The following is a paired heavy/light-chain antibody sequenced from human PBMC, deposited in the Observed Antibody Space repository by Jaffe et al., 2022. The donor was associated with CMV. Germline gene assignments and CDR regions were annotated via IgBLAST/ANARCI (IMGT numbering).Light chain of an antibody. CDR1: QSVSSGL. J-gene: IGKJ1*01. Sequence: EIVLTQSPGTLSLSLGERATLSCRASQSVSSGLLAWYQQKPGQAPRLLISGTSSRATGTPDRFSGSGSGTDFTLTISRLEPEDFAVYYCQHYGSSLRTFGQGTKVEIK. V-gene: IGKV3-20*01. CDR3: QHYGSSLRT. CDR2: GTS.
Heavy chain of an antibody. Sequence: EVQLVQSGAEVKKPGESLRISCKSSGYSFTSYWISWVRQMPGKGLEWMGRIDPSDSYTDYSASFQGHVTISGDKSINTAYLQWSSLKASDTAIYYCARQGPWSSPFDYWGQGTLVTVSS. CDR3: ARQGPWSSPFDY. D-gene: IGHD2-8*01. J-gene: IGHJ4*02. CDR1: GYSFTSYW. CDR2: IDPSDSYT. V-gene: IGHV5-10-1*03.